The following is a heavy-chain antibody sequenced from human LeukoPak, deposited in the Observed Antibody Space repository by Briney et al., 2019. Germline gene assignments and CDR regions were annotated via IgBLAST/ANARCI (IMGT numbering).Heavy chain of an antibody. J-gene: IGHJ6*02. CDR2: INPSDGST. CDR1: GYTFTSYY. V-gene: IGHV1-46*01. CDR3: ATTYCSSTSCYDVGMDV. Sequence: ASVKVSCKASGYTFTSYYIHWVRQAPGQGLEWMGIINPSDGSTSYAQKFQGRVTMTRDTSTSTVYMELSSLRSEDTAVYYCATTYCSSTSCYDVGMDVWGQGTTATVSS. D-gene: IGHD2-2*01.